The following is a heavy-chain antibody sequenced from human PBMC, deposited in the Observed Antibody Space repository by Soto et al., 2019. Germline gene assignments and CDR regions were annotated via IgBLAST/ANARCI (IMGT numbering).Heavy chain of an antibody. CDR1: GFTFSSYS. V-gene: IGHV3-21*01. CDR3: AREGCSSTGCYDAFDI. CDR2: ITSRSSYI. Sequence: EVQLVESGGGLVKPGGSLRLSCAASGFTFSSYSMNWVRQAPGKGLEWVSSITSRSSYIYYADSVKGRFTISRDNAKNSTYLQMNSLRAADTAVYYCAREGCSSTGCYDAFDIWGQGTMVTVSS. J-gene: IGHJ3*02. D-gene: IGHD2-2*01.